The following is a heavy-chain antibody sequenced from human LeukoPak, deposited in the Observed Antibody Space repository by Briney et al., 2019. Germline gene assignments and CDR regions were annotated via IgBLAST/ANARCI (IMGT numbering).Heavy chain of an antibody. CDR3: ARGFNDILTGYYYFDY. CDR1: GWSFSGYY. J-gene: IGHJ4*02. D-gene: IGHD3-9*01. V-gene: IGHV4-34*01. CDR2: INHSGST. Sequence: PSETLSLTCAAYGWSFSGYYWSWVRQPPGKGLEWMADINHSGSTNYNPSLKNRVTISVDTSKNQFSMKLSSVTAADTAVYYCARGFNDILTGYYYFDYWGQGTLVTVSS.